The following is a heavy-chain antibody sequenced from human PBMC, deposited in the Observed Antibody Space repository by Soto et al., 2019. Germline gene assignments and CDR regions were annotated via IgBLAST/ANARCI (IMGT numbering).Heavy chain of an antibody. D-gene: IGHD5-12*01. J-gene: IGHJ4*01. V-gene: IGHV4-31*03. CDR3: ARDISGYDQLDH. CDR1: GGSISSGGYY. Sequence: PSETLSLTCTVSGGSISSGGYYWSWIRQNPGKGLEWIGYIYFSGTTYYNPSLQGRVTMSVDTSKNQFSLKVSSVTAADTAVYYCARDISGYDQLDHWGQGTLVTVSS. CDR2: IYFSGTT.